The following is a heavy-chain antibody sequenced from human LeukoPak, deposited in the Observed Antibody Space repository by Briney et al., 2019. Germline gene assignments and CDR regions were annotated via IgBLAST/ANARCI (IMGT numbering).Heavy chain of an antibody. CDR1: GFTFSSFW. CDR2: ISSDGSTT. J-gene: IGHJ4*02. Sequence: GGSLRLSCEASGFTFSSFWMHWVRQAPGEGPVWVSLISSDGSTTGYADSVKGRFTIARDNAKNTLFLQMNSQRAEDTAVYYCARVIIPRGAPDYWGQGTLVTVSS. V-gene: IGHV3-74*01. CDR3: ARVIIPRGAPDY. D-gene: IGHD3-16*01.